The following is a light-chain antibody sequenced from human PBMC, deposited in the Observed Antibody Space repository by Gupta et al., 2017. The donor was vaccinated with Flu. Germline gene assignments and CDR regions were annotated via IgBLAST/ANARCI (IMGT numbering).Light chain of an antibody. CDR2: AAS. J-gene: IGKJ3*01. Sequence: AIRMTQSPSSFSASTGDRVTITCRASQGISSYLAWYQQKPGKAPKLLIYAASTWQSGVPSRFSGSGSGTDFTLTISCLQSEDFATYYCQQYYSYPGTFGPGTXVDIK. CDR3: QQYYSYPGT. CDR1: QGISSY. V-gene: IGKV1-8*01.